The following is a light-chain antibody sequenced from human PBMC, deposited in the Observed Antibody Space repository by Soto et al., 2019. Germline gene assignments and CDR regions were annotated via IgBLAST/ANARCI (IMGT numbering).Light chain of an antibody. CDR2: RNN. J-gene: IGLJ1*01. CDR1: TSNIGSNY. V-gene: IGLV1-47*01. Sequence: QSVLTQPPSASGTPGQRVTFSCSRSTSNIGSNYVCWYQQLPGTAPKLLIFRNNLRPSGVPDRFTGSKSDTSASLAISGLRSEDEADYYCAAWDDTLSGYVFGTGT. CDR3: AAWDDTLSGYV.